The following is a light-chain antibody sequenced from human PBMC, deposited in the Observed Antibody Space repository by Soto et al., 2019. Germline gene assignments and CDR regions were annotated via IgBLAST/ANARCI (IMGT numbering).Light chain of an antibody. CDR3: NSYTSSSTLV. Sequence: QSALTQPASVSGSPGQSITISCTGTSSDVGGYNYVSWYQQHPGKAPKLMIYDVSNRPSGVSNRFSGSNSGNTASLTISGLQAEDEADYYCNSYTSSSTLVFGGGTKLTVL. J-gene: IGLJ2*01. V-gene: IGLV2-14*01. CDR2: DVS. CDR1: SSDVGGYNY.